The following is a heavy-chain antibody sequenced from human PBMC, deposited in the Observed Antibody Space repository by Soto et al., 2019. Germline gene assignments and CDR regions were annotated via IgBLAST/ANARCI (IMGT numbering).Heavy chain of an antibody. CDR1: GYTFTSYD. Sequence: ASVKVSCKASGYTFTSYDINWVRQAPGQGLEWVGWINPTSEYTAHAQKFQGRVTLTREISTATAYMELSSLTSEDTAVYFCAILVPPGYSSFWGPGTQVTVSS. J-gene: IGHJ4*02. CDR2: INPTSEYT. V-gene: IGHV1-8*01. D-gene: IGHD2-21*01. CDR3: AILVPPGYSSF.